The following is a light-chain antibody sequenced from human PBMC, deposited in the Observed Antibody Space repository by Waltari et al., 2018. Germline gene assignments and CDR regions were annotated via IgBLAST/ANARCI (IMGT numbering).Light chain of an antibody. CDR3: SSYTSSSTLV. V-gene: IGLV2-14*01. CDR2: YVR. J-gene: IGLJ2*01. CDR1: SSDAGGYNS. Sequence: QSALTQPASVSGSPGQSITISCTGTSSDAGGYNSVSWYQQHPGKAPKLIIYYVRKRPSGVSKRFSVSKSGNTASLTISGLQAEDEADYYCSSYTSSSTLVFGGGTKLTVL.